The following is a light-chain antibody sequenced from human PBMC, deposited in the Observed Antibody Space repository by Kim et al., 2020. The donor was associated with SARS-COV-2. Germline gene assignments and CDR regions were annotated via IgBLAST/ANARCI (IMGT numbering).Light chain of an antibody. J-gene: IGLJ3*02. CDR3: QSADNSIRV. V-gene: IGLV3-25*03. Sequence: SVSSGQTARITCSGDALPKHYAYWYQQKPGQAPVMVIYEDSERPSGIPERFSGSSSGTTVTLTISGVQAEDEADYYCQSADNSIRVFGGGTQLTVL. CDR1: ALPKHY. CDR2: EDS.